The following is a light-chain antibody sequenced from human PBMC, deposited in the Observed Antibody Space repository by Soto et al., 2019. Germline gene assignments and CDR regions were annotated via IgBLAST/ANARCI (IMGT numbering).Light chain of an antibody. CDR2: KAS. CDR1: QSISTW. CDR3: QQYNSYPLT. V-gene: IGKV1-5*03. Sequence: DIQMTQSPSTLSASVGDRVTITCRASQSISTWLAWYQQKPGKAPKILIYKASRLESGVPSKFSGSGSGTEFTLTISSLQPDDFATYYCQQYNSYPLTCGGGTKVEIK. J-gene: IGKJ4*02.